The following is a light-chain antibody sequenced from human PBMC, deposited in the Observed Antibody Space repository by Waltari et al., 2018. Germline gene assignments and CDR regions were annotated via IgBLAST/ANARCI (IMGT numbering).Light chain of an antibody. J-gene: IGLJ3*02. Sequence: QSALTQPASVSASLGQSLTISCTGTSSDVGLYDFISWYQQHPGKAPKLIIHETTKRPSGVPNRVSGSKSGNTASLTISGLQAEDEADYYCCSFAGRSWLFGGGTKLTVL. V-gene: IGLV2-23*01. CDR2: ETT. CDR1: SSDVGLYDF. CDR3: CSFAGRSWL.